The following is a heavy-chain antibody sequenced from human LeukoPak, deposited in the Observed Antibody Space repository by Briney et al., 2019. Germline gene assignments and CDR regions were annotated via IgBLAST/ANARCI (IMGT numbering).Heavy chain of an antibody. V-gene: IGHV3-23*01. CDR2: ISGSGGST. D-gene: IGHD3-22*01. J-gene: IGHJ4*02. CDR3: AKGSNYYDSSGLDS. CDR1: GFTFSSYA. Sequence: GGSLRLSCAASGFTFSSYAMTWVRQAPGKGLEWVSAISGSGGSTYYADSVKGRFTISRDNSKNTLYLQMNSLRAEDTAIYYCAKGSNYYDSSGLDSWGQGTLVTVAS.